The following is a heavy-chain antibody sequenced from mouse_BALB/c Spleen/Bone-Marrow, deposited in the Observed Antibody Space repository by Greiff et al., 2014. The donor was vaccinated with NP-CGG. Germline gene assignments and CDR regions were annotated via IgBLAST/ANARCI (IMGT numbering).Heavy chain of an antibody. CDR2: IWGDGST. CDR3: AKANRYGYAMDY. V-gene: IGHV2-3*01. Sequence: VNVVESGPGLVAPSQSLSITCTVSGFSLSSYGVSWVCQPPGEGLEWLGVIWGDGSTNYHSALISRLSISKDNSKSQVFLRLNSLQTDDTATYYCAKANRYGYAMDYWGQGTSVTVSS. CDR1: GFSLSSYG. J-gene: IGHJ4*01. D-gene: IGHD1-1*01.